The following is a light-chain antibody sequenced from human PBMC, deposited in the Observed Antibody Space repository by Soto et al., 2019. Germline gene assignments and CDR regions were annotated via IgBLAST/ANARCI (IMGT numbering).Light chain of an antibody. V-gene: IGKV3-15*01. Sequence: EILMTQSPATLSVSPGERATLSCRAIQVVSSNLSWYQQKPGQAPRLLIYGASTRATGIPARFSGSGSGTESTLPISSLQSEDFAVYYCQQYNNWPPITFGQGTRLEIK. CDR3: QQYNNWPPIT. J-gene: IGKJ5*01. CDR2: GAS. CDR1: QVVSSN.